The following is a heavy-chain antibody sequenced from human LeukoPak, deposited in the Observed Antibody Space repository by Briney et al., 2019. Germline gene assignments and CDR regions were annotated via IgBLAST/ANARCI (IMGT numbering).Heavy chain of an antibody. CDR1: GFTFSSYG. CDR3: AKDWLYYYCYMDV. Sequence: PGGSLRLSCAASGFTFSSYGMHWVRQAPGKGLEWVAFIRYDGSNKYYADSVKGRFTISRDNSKNTLYLQMNSLRAEDTAVYYCAKDWLYYYCYMDVWGKGTTVTISS. CDR2: IRYDGSNK. J-gene: IGHJ6*03. D-gene: IGHD5-12*01. V-gene: IGHV3-30*02.